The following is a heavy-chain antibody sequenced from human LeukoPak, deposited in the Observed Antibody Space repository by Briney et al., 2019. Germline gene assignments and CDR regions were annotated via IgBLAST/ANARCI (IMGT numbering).Heavy chain of an antibody. Sequence: PSETLSLTCTVSGDSISSGGYYWSWIRQHPGKGLEWIGYIYYSGSTYYNPSLKSRVTISVDTSKNQFSLKLSSVTAADTAVYYCARGLMMDRVFDYWGQGTLVTVSS. V-gene: IGHV4-31*03. J-gene: IGHJ4*02. CDR1: GDSISSGGYY. CDR2: IYYSGST. CDR3: ARGLMMDRVFDY. D-gene: IGHD3-16*01.